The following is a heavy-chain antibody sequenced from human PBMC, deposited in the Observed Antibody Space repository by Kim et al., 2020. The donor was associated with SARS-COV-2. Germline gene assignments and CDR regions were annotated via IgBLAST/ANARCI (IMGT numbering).Heavy chain of an antibody. CDR3: VREIGGGGYY. V-gene: IGHV3-7*01. D-gene: IGHD3-22*01. CDR1: GFTISSYW. Sequence: GGSLRLSCAASGFTISSYWMTWVRQAPGKGLEWVSNIKQDGSQTYYVDSVKGRFTISRDNAKNSLYLQMNSLRVEDTAVYYCVREIGGGGYYFDQGALGT. CDR2: IKQDGSQT. J-gene: IGHJ4*02.